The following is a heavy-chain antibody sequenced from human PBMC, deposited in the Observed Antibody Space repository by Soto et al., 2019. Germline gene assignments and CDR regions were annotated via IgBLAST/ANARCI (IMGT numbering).Heavy chain of an antibody. D-gene: IGHD6-6*01. V-gene: IGHV3-21*01. Sequence: SCAATGFSYSSYSMNWVRQARGKGLEWVSSISSSSSYIFYADSVTALLTISKDNAKNSLYLQMNRLRAEDTPVYYCARALARSTSSILPGHSYYYYYGMDVWGQETTATAP. CDR3: ARALARSTSSILPGHSYYYYYGMDV. CDR1: GFSYSSYS. J-gene: IGHJ6*02. CDR2: ISSSSSYI.